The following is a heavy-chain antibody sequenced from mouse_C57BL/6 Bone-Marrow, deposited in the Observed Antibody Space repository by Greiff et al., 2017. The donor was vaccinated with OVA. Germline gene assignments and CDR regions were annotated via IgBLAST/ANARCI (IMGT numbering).Heavy chain of an antibody. CDR3: ARYGSWFAY. CDR1: GFSLTSYC. Sequence: QVQLQQSGPGLVQPSQSLSITCTVSGFSLTSYCVHWVRQSPGKGLEWLGVIWSGGSTDYNATFISRLSISKDNSKCQVFFKMNSLQADDTAIYYCARYGSWFAYWGQGTLVTVSA. CDR2: IWSGGST. J-gene: IGHJ3*01. V-gene: IGHV2-2*01. D-gene: IGHD1-1*01.